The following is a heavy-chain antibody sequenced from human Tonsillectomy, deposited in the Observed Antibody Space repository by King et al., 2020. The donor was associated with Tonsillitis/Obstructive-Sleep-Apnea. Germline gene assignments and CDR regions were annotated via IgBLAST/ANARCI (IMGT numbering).Heavy chain of an antibody. CDR1: GGSISSDDYY. CDR3: ARGSDEL. J-gene: IGHJ2*01. Sequence: SQARALTCTVAGGSISSDDYYWGWIRQFPGTGLEYIGNIDYSGSTHYNPSLTNRVTILVDTSKKQFSLRLPSLTAADTAVYYCARGSDELWGRGTRVTVSS. CDR2: IDYSGST. V-gene: IGHV4-30-4*01.